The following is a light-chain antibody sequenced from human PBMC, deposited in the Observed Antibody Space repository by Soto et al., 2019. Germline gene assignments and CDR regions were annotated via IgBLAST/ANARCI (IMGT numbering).Light chain of an antibody. CDR2: TAS. CDR1: QSIRTY. J-gene: IGKJ2*03. V-gene: IGKV1-39*01. CDR3: QETYSTLNS. Sequence: DIQVTQSPSSLSASVGDRVTITCRASQSIRTYLNWYQERPGKPPKLLIHTASPLQSGVPSRFSGSGSGTDFTLTISSLQPEDFATYYCQETYSTLNSFGQETKLEIK.